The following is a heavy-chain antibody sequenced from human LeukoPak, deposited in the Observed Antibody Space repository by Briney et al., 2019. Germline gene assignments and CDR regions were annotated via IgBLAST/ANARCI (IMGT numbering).Heavy chain of an antibody. CDR3: ARAAGYSGSWPPDF. CDR1: GFTFSSYW. V-gene: IGHV3-7*01. J-gene: IGHJ4*02. CDR2: IKQDGSEK. D-gene: IGHD6-13*01. Sequence: PGGSLRLSCAASGFTFSSYWMSWVRQAPGKGLEWVANIKQDGSEKYYVDSVKGRFTISRDNAKNSLYLQMNSLRAEDTAVYYCARAAGYSGSWPPDFWGQGTLVTVSS.